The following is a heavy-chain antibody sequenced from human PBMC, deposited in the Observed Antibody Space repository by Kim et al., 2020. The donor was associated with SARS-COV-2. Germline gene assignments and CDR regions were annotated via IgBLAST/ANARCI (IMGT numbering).Heavy chain of an antibody. CDR2: IYYSGST. J-gene: IGHJ4*02. D-gene: IGHD3-10*01. Sequence: SETLSLTCTVSGGSISSSSYYWGWIRQPPGKGLEWIGSIYYSGSTYYNPSLKSRVTISVDTSKNQFSLKLSSVTAADTAVYYCARHRSPYGSGRGYFDYWGQGTLVTVSS. CDR1: GGSISSSSYY. V-gene: IGHV4-39*01. CDR3: ARHRSPYGSGRGYFDY.